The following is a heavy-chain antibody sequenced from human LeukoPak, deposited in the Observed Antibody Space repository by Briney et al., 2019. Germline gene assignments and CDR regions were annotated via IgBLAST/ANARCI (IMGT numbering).Heavy chain of an antibody. Sequence: ASVKVSCKASGYTFSTYGITWVRQAPGQGLEWMGWISAYNGNTKYVQNLQGRVTMTTDTSTSTAYMELRRLRSDDTAVYYCAREDYYGSGSQFDHWGQGTLVTVSS. J-gene: IGHJ4*02. D-gene: IGHD3-10*01. V-gene: IGHV1-18*01. CDR2: ISAYNGNT. CDR1: GYTFSTYG. CDR3: AREDYYGSGSQFDH.